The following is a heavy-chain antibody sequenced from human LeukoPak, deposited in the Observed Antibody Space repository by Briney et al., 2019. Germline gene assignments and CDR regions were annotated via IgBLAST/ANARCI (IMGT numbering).Heavy chain of an antibody. Sequence: GGSLRLSCAASGFTFSSYGMHWVRQAPGKGLEWVALISYDGTDKYYADSVKGRFTISRDNSKNTLYLQMNSLRAEDTAVYYCARDRARLTFGGVIVPNWFDPWGQGTLVTVSS. V-gene: IGHV3-30*03. CDR1: GFTFSSYG. CDR3: ARDRARLTFGGVIVPNWFDP. D-gene: IGHD3-16*02. J-gene: IGHJ5*02. CDR2: ISYDGTDK.